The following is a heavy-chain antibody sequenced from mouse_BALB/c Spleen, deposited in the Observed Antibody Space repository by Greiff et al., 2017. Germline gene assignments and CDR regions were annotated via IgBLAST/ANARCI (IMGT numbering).Heavy chain of an antibody. V-gene: IGHV3-1*02. D-gene: IGHD2-4*01. J-gene: IGHJ3*01. CDR3: ARWETYDYDSAY. CDR1: GYSITSGYS. Sequence: DVKLQESGPDLVKPSQSLSLTCTVTGYSITSGYSWHWIRQFPGNKLEWMGYIHYSGSTNYNPSLKSRISITRDTSKNQFFLQLNSVTTEDTATYYCARWETYDYDSAYWGQGTLVTVSA. CDR2: IHYSGST.